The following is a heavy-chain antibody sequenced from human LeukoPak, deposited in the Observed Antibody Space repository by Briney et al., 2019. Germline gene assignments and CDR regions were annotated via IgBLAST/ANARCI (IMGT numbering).Heavy chain of an antibody. V-gene: IGHV3-23*01. CDR1: GFTFRSYA. Sequence: GGSLRLSCAASGFTFRSYARSWVRQAPGKGLEWVSAISGSGGSTYYADSVKGRFTISRDNSKNTLYLQMNSLRAEDTAVYYCAKVGGGYCSSTSCSFDYWGQGTLVTVSS. CDR3: AKVGGGYCSSTSCSFDY. D-gene: IGHD2-2*01. CDR2: ISGSGGST. J-gene: IGHJ4*02.